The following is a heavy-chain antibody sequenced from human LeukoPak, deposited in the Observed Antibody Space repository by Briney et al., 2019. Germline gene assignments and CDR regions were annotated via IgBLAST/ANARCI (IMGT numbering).Heavy chain of an antibody. CDR1: GYTLPESS. V-gene: IGHV1-24*01. J-gene: IGHJ2*01. CDR3: ATKLRGYSGYDSYWYFDL. D-gene: IGHD5-12*01. Sequence: ASVKVSCKVSGYTLPESSMHLVRQAPGKGLEWMGGFDPEDGETIYAQKFQGRVTMTEDTSTGTAYMELSSLRSEDTAVYYCATKLRGYSGYDSYWYFDLWGRGTLVTVSS. CDR2: FDPEDGET.